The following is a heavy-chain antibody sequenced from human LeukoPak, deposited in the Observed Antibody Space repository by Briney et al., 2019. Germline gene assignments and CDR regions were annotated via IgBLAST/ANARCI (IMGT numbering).Heavy chain of an antibody. J-gene: IGHJ4*02. V-gene: IGHV4-39*07. CDR3: ARDLRYGGSSGWNFRLDY. D-gene: IGHD6-19*01. CDR2: IYYSGST. CDR1: GGSISSSSYY. Sequence: SETLSLTCTVSGGSISSSSYYWGWIRQPPGKGLEWIGSIYYSGSTYYNPSLKSRVTISVDTSKNQFSLKLSSVTAADTAVYYCARDLRYGGSSGWNFRLDYWGQGTLVTVSS.